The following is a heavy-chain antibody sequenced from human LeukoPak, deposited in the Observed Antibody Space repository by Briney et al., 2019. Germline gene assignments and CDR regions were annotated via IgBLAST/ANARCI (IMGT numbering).Heavy chain of an antibody. J-gene: IGHJ4*02. Sequence: SETLSLTCTVSGGSISSYYRSWIRQPPGKGLEWIGYIYYSGSTNYNPSLKSRVTISVDTSKNQFSLKLSPVTAADTAVYYCAREGARYYDSSGYYFDYWGQGTLVTVSS. CDR1: GGSISSYY. CDR2: IYYSGST. D-gene: IGHD3-22*01. V-gene: IGHV4-59*01. CDR3: AREGARYYDSSGYYFDY.